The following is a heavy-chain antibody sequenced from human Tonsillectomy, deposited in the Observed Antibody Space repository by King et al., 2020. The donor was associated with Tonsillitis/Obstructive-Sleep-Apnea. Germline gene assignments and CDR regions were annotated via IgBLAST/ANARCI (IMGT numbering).Heavy chain of an antibody. CDR2: RGEKDEK. CDR1: GGSLRKKRRD. J-gene: IGHJ3*02. CDR3: ARSNPPSSYSTHAFDI. V-gene: IGHV2-26*01. D-gene: IGHD6-13*01. Sequence: KEGGKGRGKRTEKRRRTGTGGGGSLRKKRRDGRGRGKRKGKEREGREKRGEKDEKSDSTSLKSRLTISKDTSKSQVVLTMTNMGPVDTATYYCARSNPPSSYSTHAFDIWGQGTMVTVSS.